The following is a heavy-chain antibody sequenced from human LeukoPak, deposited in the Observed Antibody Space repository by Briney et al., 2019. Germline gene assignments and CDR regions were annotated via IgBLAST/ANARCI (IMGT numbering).Heavy chain of an antibody. V-gene: IGHV3-30*14. Sequence: GGSLRLSCAASGFTFSSYAMHWVRQAPGKGLEWVAVISYDGSNKYYADSVKGRFTVSRDNSQNKVYLHMNSLRGEDTAVYYCTRLASRPIWGRGTKVAVSS. CDR1: GFTFSSYA. CDR3: TRLASRPI. J-gene: IGHJ3*02. CDR2: ISYDGSNK. D-gene: IGHD6-6*01.